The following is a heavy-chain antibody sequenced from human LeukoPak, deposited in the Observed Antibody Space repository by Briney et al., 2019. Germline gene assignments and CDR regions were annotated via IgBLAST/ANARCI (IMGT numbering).Heavy chain of an antibody. V-gene: IGHV3-48*03. D-gene: IGHD6-19*01. CDR3: ARVHVLRSRYSSGRGFDP. J-gene: IGHJ5*02. Sequence: GGSLRLSCAASGFTFSSYEMNWVRQAPGKGLEWVSYISSSGSTIYYADSVKGRFTISRDNAKNSLYLQMNSLRAEDTAVYYCARVHVLRSRYSSGRGFDPWGQGTLVTVSS. CDR2: ISSSGSTI. CDR1: GFTFSSYE.